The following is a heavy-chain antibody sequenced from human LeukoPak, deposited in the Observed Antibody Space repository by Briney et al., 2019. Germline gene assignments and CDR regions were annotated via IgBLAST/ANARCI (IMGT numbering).Heavy chain of an antibody. CDR2: IYYSGST. D-gene: IGHD1-26*01. CDR3: AGPSGRYTSSPSDY. J-gene: IGHJ4*02. CDR1: GGSISGYY. Sequence: SETLSLTCAVSGGSISGYYWSWIRQPPGKGLEWIGYIYYSGSTNYNPSLKSQVTISVDTSKNQFSLKLSSVTAADTAVYYCAGPSGRYTSSPSDYWGQGTLVTVSS. V-gene: IGHV4-59*01.